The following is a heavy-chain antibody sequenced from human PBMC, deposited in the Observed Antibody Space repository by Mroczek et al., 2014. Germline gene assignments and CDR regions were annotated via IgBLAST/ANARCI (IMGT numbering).Heavy chain of an antibody. CDR2: IYYTGTT. V-gene: IGHV4-59*01. Sequence: QVQLQESGPGLVKSSETLSLTCTVSGGSISSYYWSWIRQPPGKGLEWIGYIYYTGTTNYNPSLRSRVTISVDTSKNQFSLNLSSVTAADTAVYYCTRGGVWRGAKAWYYFDYWGQGSLVTVSS. CDR1: GGSISSYY. CDR3: TRGGVWRGAKAWYYFDY. J-gene: IGHJ4*02. D-gene: IGHD1-1*01.